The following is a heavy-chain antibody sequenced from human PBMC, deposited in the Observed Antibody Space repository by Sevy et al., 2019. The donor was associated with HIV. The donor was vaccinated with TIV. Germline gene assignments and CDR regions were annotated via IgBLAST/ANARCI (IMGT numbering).Heavy chain of an antibody. V-gene: IGHV3-23*01. CDR2: ISGADSST. J-gene: IGHJ3*02. Sequence: GGSLRLSCAASGFTFSSYAMNWVRQAPGKGLQWVSAISGADSSTHYADSVKGRFTISRDNSKNTLYLQMNSLSAEDTAIYYCAKDVVVLIGDAFDIWGQGTMVTVSS. CDR3: AKDVVVLIGDAFDI. D-gene: IGHD3-22*01. CDR1: GFTFSSYA.